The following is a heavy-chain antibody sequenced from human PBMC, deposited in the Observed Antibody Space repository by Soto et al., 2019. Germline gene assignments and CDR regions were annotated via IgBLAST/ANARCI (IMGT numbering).Heavy chain of an antibody. CDR1: GYTFTTLD. CDR2: MNPKSGYT. J-gene: IGHJ4*02. V-gene: IGHV1-8*01. CDR3: VRVFGRRDS. D-gene: IGHD2-21*01. Sequence: QVQLVQSGAEVKKPGASVKVSCKASGYTFTTLDINWVRQATGQGLEWVGWMNPKSGYTGFAQKFQGRVSMTRDTSISTACMELSSLRSEDTAVYYCVRVFGRRDSWGQGTQVTVSS.